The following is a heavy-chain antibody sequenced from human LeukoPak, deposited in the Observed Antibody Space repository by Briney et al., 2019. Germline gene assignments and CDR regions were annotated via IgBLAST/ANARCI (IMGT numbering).Heavy chain of an antibody. D-gene: IGHD5-18*01. V-gene: IGHV1-2*02. CDR2: INPNSGGT. J-gene: IGHJ4*02. CDR1: GYTFTGYY. Sequence: ASVKVSCKASGYTFTGYYMHWVRQAPGQGLEWMGWINPNSGGTSYAQKFQGRVTMTRDTSISTAYMELSRLRSDDTAVYYCASQPKYSYGYFDYWGQGTLVTVSS. CDR3: ASQPKYSYGYFDY.